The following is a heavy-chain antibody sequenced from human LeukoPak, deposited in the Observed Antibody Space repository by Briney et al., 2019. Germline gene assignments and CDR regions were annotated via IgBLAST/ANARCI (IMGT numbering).Heavy chain of an antibody. CDR3: ARHVYGEYGPGDY. Sequence: SETLSPTCTVPGGSFSSSSHFWGWLRQPPGRGLEWIGSIRNSGNTYYSPSLKSRVTISVDTSKNQFSLKLSSVTAADTAVYYCARHVYGEYGPGDYWGQGILVTVSS. CDR2: IRNSGNT. CDR1: GGSFSSSSHF. D-gene: IGHD4-17*01. V-gene: IGHV4-39*01. J-gene: IGHJ4*02.